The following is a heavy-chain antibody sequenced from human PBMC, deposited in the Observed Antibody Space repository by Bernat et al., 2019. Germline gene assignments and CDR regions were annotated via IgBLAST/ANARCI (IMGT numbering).Heavy chain of an antibody. D-gene: IGHD2-2*01. J-gene: IGHJ5*02. Sequence: QVQLVQSGAEVKKPGASVKVSCKASGYTFTSYAMHWVRQAPGQRLEWMGWINPNSGGTNYAQKFQGRVTMTRDTSISTAYMELSRLRSDDTAVYYCARVRCSSTSCYFPWFDPWGQGTLVTVSS. CDR3: ARVRCSSTSCYFPWFDP. V-gene: IGHV1-2*02. CDR2: INPNSGGT. CDR1: GYTFTSYA.